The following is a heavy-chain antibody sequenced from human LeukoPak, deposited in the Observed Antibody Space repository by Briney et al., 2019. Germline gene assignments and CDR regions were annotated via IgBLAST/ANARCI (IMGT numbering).Heavy chain of an antibody. CDR1: GYTFTSYY. CDR2: INPSGGST. Sequence: ASVKVSCKASGYTFTSYYMHWVRQAPGQGLEWMGIINPSGGSTSYAQKFQGRVTMTRDTSTSTVYMELSSLRSEDTAVYYCAGVDTAMAPFDYWGQGTLVTVSS. D-gene: IGHD5-18*01. J-gene: IGHJ4*02. V-gene: IGHV1-46*01. CDR3: AGVDTAMAPFDY.